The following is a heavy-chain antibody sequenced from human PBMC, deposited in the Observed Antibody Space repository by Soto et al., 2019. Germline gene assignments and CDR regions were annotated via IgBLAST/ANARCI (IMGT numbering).Heavy chain of an antibody. CDR3: ARDKYYDSSGSLTGRYHYGMAV. V-gene: IGHV1-2*04. J-gene: IGHJ6*02. Sequence: ASVKVSCKASGYTFTGYYMHWVRQAPGQGLEWMGWINPNSGGTNYAQKFQGWVTMTRDTSISTAYMELSRLRSDDTAVYYCARDKYYDSSGSLTGRYHYGMAVWGQGTTVTVSS. CDR1: GYTFTGYY. D-gene: IGHD3-22*01. CDR2: INPNSGGT.